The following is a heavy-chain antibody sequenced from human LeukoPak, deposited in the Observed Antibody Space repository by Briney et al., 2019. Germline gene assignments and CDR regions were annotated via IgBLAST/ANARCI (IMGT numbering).Heavy chain of an antibody. D-gene: IGHD3-22*01. V-gene: IGHV4-4*07. J-gene: IGHJ3*02. CDR3: ARGPYSYDSSGAFDI. Sequence: NPSETLFLTCTVSEDSITIYYWTWIRQPAGKGLEWIGRISSSGSTNYNPSLKSRVTISVDTSKNQFSLKLSSVTAADTAVYFCARGPYSYDSSGAFDIWGQGTMVTVSS. CDR1: EDSITIYY. CDR2: ISSSGST.